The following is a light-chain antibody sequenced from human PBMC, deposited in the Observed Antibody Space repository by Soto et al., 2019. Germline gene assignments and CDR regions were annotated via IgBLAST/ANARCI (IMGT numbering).Light chain of an antibody. Sequence: QSVLTQPPSVSAAPGQKVTISCSGSSSNIANNYVSWYQQLPGTGPKLLIYDNSKRPSGIPDRFSGSKSGTSATLGITGLQTGDEADYYCGTWDNSLSGVVFGGGTKVTVL. CDR2: DNS. CDR3: GTWDNSLSGVV. V-gene: IGLV1-51*01. J-gene: IGLJ2*01. CDR1: SSNIANNY.